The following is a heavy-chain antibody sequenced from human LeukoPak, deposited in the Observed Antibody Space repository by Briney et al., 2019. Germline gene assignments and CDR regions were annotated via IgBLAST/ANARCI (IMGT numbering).Heavy chain of an antibody. V-gene: IGHV5-51*01. CDR3: ARQLTGTTGLI. J-gene: IGHJ4*02. Sequence: AESLLISCRGSGYTFTNYWIGWVRQVPGKGLEWMGIIYPSDSDTRYSPSFQGQVTISADKSISTAYLQWSSLKASDTAMYYCARQLTGTTGLIWGQGTLVTVSS. D-gene: IGHD1-7*01. CDR2: IYPSDSDT. CDR1: GYTFTNYW.